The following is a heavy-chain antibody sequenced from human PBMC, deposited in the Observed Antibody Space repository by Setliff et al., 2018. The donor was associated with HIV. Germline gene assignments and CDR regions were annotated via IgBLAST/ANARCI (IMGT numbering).Heavy chain of an antibody. Sequence: ASVKVSCKASGYTFTSYDINWVRQAAGQGLEWMGWMNPNSGNTGCAQKSQGRVTITMNTSISTAYMDLSSLRSEDTAVYYCARRKTHSGSFHDAFDIWGQGTMVTVSS. D-gene: IGHD1-26*01. J-gene: IGHJ3*02. CDR1: GYTFTSYD. CDR2: MNPNSGNT. V-gene: IGHV1-8*03. CDR3: ARRKTHSGSFHDAFDI.